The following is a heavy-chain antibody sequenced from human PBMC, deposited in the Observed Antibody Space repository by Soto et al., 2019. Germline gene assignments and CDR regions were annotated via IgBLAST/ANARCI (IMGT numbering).Heavy chain of an antibody. CDR2: ISGSGGST. CDR1: GCTFSSYA. CDR3: AKGGHYYDSSGFDY. V-gene: IGHV3-23*01. J-gene: IGHJ4*02. Sequence: EVQLLESGGGLVQPGGSRRLSCAASGCTFSSYAMSWVRQAPGKGLEWVSAISGSGGSTYYADSVKGRFTISRDNSKNTLYLQMNSLRAEDTAVYYCAKGGHYYDSSGFDYWGQGTLVTVSS. D-gene: IGHD3-22*01.